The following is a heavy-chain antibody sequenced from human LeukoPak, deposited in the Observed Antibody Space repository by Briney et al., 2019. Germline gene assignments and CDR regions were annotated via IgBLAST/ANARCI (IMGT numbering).Heavy chain of an antibody. J-gene: IGHJ6*02. CDR2: IRSKANSYAT. CDR1: GFTFSGSA. Sequence: GGSLRPCCAASGFTFSGSAMHWVRQATGKGLEWVGRIRSKANSYATAYAASVKGRFTISRDDSKNTAYLQMNSLKTEDTAVYYCTRHRGGAAAGKGYYGMDVWGQGTTVTVSS. V-gene: IGHV3-73*01. D-gene: IGHD6-13*01. CDR3: TRHRGGAAAGKGYYGMDV.